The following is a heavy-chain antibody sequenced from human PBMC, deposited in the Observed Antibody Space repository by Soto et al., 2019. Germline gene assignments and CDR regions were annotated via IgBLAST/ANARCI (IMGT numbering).Heavy chain of an antibody. CDR1: GYSFTSYW. J-gene: IGHJ6*02. CDR3: ARSGYYDSSGYGTYYGMDV. V-gene: IGHV5-51*01. Sequence: GESLKISCKGSGYSFTSYWIGWVRQMPGKGLEWMGIIYPGDSDTRYSPSFQGQVTISGDKSISTAYLQWSSLKASDTAMYYCARSGYYDSSGYGTYYGMDVWGQGTTVTVSS. CDR2: IYPGDSDT. D-gene: IGHD3-22*01.